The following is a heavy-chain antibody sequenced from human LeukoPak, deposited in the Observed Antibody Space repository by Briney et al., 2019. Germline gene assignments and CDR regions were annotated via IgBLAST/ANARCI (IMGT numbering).Heavy chain of an antibody. CDR1: GGSFSGYY. J-gene: IGHJ3*02. D-gene: IGHD3-22*01. V-gene: IGHV4-34*01. CDR2: INHSGST. CDR3: ARLDYYDSSGSPDAFDI. Sequence: SETLSLTCAVYGGSFSGYYWSWIRQPPGKGLEWIGEINHSGSTNYNPSLKSRVTISVDTSKNQFSLKLSSVTAADTAVYYCARLDYYDSSGSPDAFDIWGQGTMVTVSS.